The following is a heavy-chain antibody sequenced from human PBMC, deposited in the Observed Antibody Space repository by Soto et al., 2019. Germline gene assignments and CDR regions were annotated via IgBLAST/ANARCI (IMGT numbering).Heavy chain of an antibody. CDR2: IDHIGTT. J-gene: IGHJ3*02. Sequence: PSETLSLTCAVSGVSISIPNWWAWVRQAPGKGLEWIGEIDHIGTTNYNPSLNSRVTISLDRSKNQFSLRLSSVAAADTAVYFCARGKFYAFDIWGQGTMVTVSS. CDR3: ARGKFYAFDI. V-gene: IGHV4-4*02. CDR1: GVSISIPNW.